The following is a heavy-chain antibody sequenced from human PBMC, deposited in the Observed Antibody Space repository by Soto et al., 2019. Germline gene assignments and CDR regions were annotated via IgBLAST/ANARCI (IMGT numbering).Heavy chain of an antibody. CDR3: ARGIYYDYCDSHYDFDI. CDR1: GGTFSSYA. J-gene: IGHJ3*02. Sequence: QVQLVQSGAEVKKPGSSVKVSCKASGGTFSSYAISWVRQAPGQGLEWMGGIIPIFGTANYAQKFQGRVTITADESTSTAYMELSSLRSEDTAVYYCARGIYYDYCDSHYDFDIWGQGTMVTVTS. V-gene: IGHV1-69*01. CDR2: IIPIFGTA. D-gene: IGHD4-17*01.